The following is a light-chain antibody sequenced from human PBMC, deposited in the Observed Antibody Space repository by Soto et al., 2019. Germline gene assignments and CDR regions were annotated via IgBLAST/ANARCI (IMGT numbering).Light chain of an antibody. Sequence: QLVLTQSPSASASLGASVKLTCTLSSGHSSYAIAWHQQQPEKGPRYLMKVNSDGSHNKGDGIPDRFSGSSSGAERYLTISSLQAEDEGDYYCQTWGTGMVFGTGTKLTVL. CDR1: SGHSSYA. J-gene: IGLJ1*01. V-gene: IGLV4-69*01. CDR3: QTWGTGMV. CDR2: VNSDGSH.